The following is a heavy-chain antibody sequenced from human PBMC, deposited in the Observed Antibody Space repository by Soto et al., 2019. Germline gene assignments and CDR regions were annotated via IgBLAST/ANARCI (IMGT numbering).Heavy chain of an antibody. CDR1: GYSFTSYW. CDR2: ICPGDSDT. J-gene: IGHJ6*02. D-gene: IGHD3-9*01. Sequence: GESLKISCKGSGYSFTSYWIGWVRQMPGKGLEWMGIICPGDSDTRYSPSFQGQVTISADKSISTAYLQWSSLKASDTAMYYCARHGNDILTGYPNYYYYYGMDVWGQGTTVTVSS. V-gene: IGHV5-51*01. CDR3: ARHGNDILTGYPNYYYYYGMDV.